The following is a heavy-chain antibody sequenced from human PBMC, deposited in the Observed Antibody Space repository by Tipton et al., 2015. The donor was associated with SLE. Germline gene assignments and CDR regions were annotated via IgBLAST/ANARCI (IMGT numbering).Heavy chain of an antibody. CDR3: ARGEDSSSWYFDY. D-gene: IGHD6-13*01. Sequence: SLRLSCAASGFIPSDYYMSWIRQAPGKGLEWVSHISSSSSYIYYADSVKGRFTISRDNAKNSLYLQMNSLRAEDTAVYYCARGEDSSSWYFDYWGQGTLVTVSS. CDR1: GFIPSDYY. CDR2: ISSSSSYI. V-gene: IGHV3-11*06. J-gene: IGHJ4*02.